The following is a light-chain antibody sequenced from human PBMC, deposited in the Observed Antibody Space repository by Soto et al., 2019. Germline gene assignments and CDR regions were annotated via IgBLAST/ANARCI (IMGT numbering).Light chain of an antibody. CDR3: QQYGSSGT. J-gene: IGKJ1*01. Sequence: EIVMTQSPATLSVSPGERATLSCRASQSVSSNLAWYQQKPGQAPRLLIYGASTRATGIPARFSGSGSGTEFTLTSSRLEAEDSAVYYWQQYGSSGTFGQGTKVDIK. CDR2: GAS. CDR1: QSVSSN. V-gene: IGKV3-15*01.